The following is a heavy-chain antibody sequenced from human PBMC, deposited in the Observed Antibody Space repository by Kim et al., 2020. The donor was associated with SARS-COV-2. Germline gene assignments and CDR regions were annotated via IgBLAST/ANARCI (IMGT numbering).Heavy chain of an antibody. V-gene: IGHV3-23*01. D-gene: IGHD1-26*01. Sequence: EDSGKGRCTISRDNSKNTLYLQVNSLRADDTAVYYCAKSRGSGSDYGFDYWGQGTLVTVSS. J-gene: IGHJ4*02. CDR3: AKSRGSGSDYGFDY.